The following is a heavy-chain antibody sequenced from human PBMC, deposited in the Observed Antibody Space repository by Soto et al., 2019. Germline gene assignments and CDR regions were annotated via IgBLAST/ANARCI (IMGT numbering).Heavy chain of an antibody. J-gene: IGHJ6*02. CDR2: ISGSGDGT. V-gene: IGHV3-23*01. Sequence: GGSLRLSCAASGFTVNSHAMSWDRQAPGKGLEWVASISGSGDGTYYGDSVKGRFTISRDSSSSTLYLQMNNLRGEDTAVYFCTKSRRGILMVYGFGGMDVWGQGTTVTVSS. D-gene: IGHD2-8*01. CDR3: TKSRRGILMVYGFGGMDV. CDR1: GFTVNSHA.